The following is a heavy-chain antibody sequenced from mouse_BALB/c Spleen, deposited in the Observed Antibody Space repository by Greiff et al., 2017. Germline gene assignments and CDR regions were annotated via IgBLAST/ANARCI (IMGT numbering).Heavy chain of an antibody. V-gene: IGHV2-2*02. CDR2: IWSGGST. D-gene: IGHD1-2*01. CDR1: GFSLTSYG. CDR3: ARYSSITTAWYFDV. Sequence: VQLQQSGPGLVQPSQSLSITCTVSGFSLTSYGVHWVRQSPGKGLEWLGVIWSGGSTDYNAAFISRLSISKDNSKSQVFFKMNSLQANDTAIYYCARYSSITTAWYFDVWGAGTTVTVSS. J-gene: IGHJ1*01.